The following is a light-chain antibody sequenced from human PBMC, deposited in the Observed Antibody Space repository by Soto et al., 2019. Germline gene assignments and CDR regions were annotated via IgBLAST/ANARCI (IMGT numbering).Light chain of an antibody. CDR3: HHRPIGTRT. J-gene: IGKJ1*01. V-gene: IGKV3-11*01. CDR2: HTS. CDR1: QTVXSR. Sequence: ISLTQSPATLSSSPGDRATLACRASQTVXSRLAWYEDKPGQAPRVLTDHTSNRATGSPARLSGSGSATDFTLTISSREPDDFAGYYWHHRPIGTRTFAQGTKVAIK.